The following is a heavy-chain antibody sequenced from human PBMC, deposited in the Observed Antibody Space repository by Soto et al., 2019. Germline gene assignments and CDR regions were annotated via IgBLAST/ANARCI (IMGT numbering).Heavy chain of an antibody. CDR1: GGSVNSDSYY. CDR3: ARVSIVVAVRLLDT. D-gene: IGHD6-19*01. Sequence: SETLSLTCTVSGGSVNSDSYYWSWIRQPPGKGLEWIGYIYYNGDTRYNPSLRSRVTISVDTPKNQFSLKLSSVTATDTAVYYCARVSIVVAVRLLDTWGLGTLVTVSS. V-gene: IGHV4-61*01. J-gene: IGHJ5*02. CDR2: IYYNGDT.